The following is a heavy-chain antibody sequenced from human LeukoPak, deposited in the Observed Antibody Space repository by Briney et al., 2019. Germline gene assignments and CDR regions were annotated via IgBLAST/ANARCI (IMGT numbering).Heavy chain of an antibody. V-gene: IGHV3-66*01. CDR3: GSTSLLGSGFFDY. Sequence: GGSLRLSCAASGFTVSSNYMNWVRQAPGKGLEWVSVIYSGGRTYYVDSVKGRFTISRDNPKNTLYLQMNSLRAEDTAVYYCGSTSLLGSGFFDYWGQGTLVTVSS. J-gene: IGHJ4*02. CDR1: GFTVSSNY. D-gene: IGHD3-10*02. CDR2: IYSGGRT.